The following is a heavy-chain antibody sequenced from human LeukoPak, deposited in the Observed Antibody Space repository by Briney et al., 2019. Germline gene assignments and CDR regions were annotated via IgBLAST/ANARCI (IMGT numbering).Heavy chain of an antibody. D-gene: IGHD3-16*01. Sequence: SETLSLTCAVYGGSFSGYYWSWIRQPPGKGLEWIGEINHSGSTNYNPSLKSRVTISVDTSKNQFSLKLSSVTAADTAVYYCARGRGNRDAFDIWGQGTMVTVSS. CDR1: GGSFSGYY. CDR2: INHSGST. V-gene: IGHV4-34*01. J-gene: IGHJ3*02. CDR3: ARGRGNRDAFDI.